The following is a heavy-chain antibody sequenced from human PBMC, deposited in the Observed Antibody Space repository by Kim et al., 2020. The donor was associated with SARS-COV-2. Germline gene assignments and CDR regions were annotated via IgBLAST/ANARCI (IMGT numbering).Heavy chain of an antibody. V-gene: IGHV4-34*01. CDR1: GGSFSGYY. CDR3: ARGRFFYDILTGYKYYFDY. D-gene: IGHD3-9*01. CDR2: INHSGST. J-gene: IGHJ4*02. Sequence: SETLSLTCAVYGGSFSGYYWSWIRQPPGKGLEWIGEINHSGSTNYNPSLKSRVTISVDTSKNQFSLKLSSVTAADTAVYYCARGRFFYDILTGYKYYFDYWGQGTLVTVSS.